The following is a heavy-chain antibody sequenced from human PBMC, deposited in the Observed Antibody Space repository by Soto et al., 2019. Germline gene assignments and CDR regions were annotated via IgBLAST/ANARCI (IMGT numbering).Heavy chain of an antibody. D-gene: IGHD2-2*01. CDR3: TTVTVPQHNYYGMDG. J-gene: IGHJ6*02. CDR1: VYTFTSYG. V-gene: IGHV1-18*01. CDR2: IGAYNGNT. Sequence: AAVRVSCKSSVYTFTSYGISWVRQAPGQWLERMGWIGAYNGNTNYAQKLQGRVTMTTDTSTSTAYMELRSLRSNDTAVNYYTTVTVPQHNYYGMDGWGQGTTVTVSS.